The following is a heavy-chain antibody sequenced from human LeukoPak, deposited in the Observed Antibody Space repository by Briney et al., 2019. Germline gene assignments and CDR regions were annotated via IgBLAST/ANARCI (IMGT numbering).Heavy chain of an antibody. V-gene: IGHV4-39*01. J-gene: IGHJ4*02. Sequence: SETLSLTCTVSGGYISTSNYYWGWIRQSPGKGPEWIGNIYYSGSTYYNPSLKSRVSLSIDTSMNQFSLKVNSLTVADTAVYYCARFFYYGASRPPFWGQGTLVAVSS. D-gene: IGHD4/OR15-4a*01. CDR2: IYYSGST. CDR3: ARFFYYGASRPPF. CDR1: GGYISTSNYY.